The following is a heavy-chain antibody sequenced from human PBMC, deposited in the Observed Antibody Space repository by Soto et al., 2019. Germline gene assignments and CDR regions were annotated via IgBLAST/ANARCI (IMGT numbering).Heavy chain of an antibody. CDR2: VHISGHS. V-gene: IGHV4-4*02. CDR3: ARVRQGCSANNCYFDP. J-gene: IGHJ5*01. D-gene: IGHD1-1*01. Sequence: SDTLSISCTLSGGSVKAPDWWNWVRQSPDKGLEWIAEVHISGHSNYNPSLRSRVSVSIDSSKNQFYLNLNSVTAADTAIYYCARVRQGCSANNCYFDPWGQGTQVTVPS. CDR1: GGSVKAPDW.